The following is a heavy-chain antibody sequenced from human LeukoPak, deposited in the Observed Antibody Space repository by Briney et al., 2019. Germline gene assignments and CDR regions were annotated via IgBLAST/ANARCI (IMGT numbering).Heavy chain of an antibody. CDR3: ARDRANIVVVPAAKGDWFDP. J-gene: IGHJ5*02. Sequence: SETLSLTCTVSGYSISSGYYWGWIRQPPGKGLEWIGSIYHSGSTYYNPSLESRVTISVDTSKNQFSLKLSSVTAADTAVYYCARDRANIVVVPAAKGDWFDPWGQGTLVTVSS. D-gene: IGHD2-2*01. V-gene: IGHV4-38-2*02. CDR2: IYHSGST. CDR1: GYSISSGYY.